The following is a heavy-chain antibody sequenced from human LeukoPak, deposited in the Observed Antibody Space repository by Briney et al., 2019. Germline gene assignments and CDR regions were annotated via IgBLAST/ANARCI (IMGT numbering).Heavy chain of an antibody. CDR3: ARDLSSTSNWELDY. Sequence: ASVKVSCKASGYTFTCYIMHRVRQAQGQGMEGMGRINPNSGGTNYEQKFKGRVTMTRDTSISTAYMELSGLRSDDTAVYYCARDLSSTSNWELDYWGQGTLVTVSS. V-gene: IGHV1-2*06. CDR1: GYTFTCYI. J-gene: IGHJ4*02. CDR2: INPNSGGT. D-gene: IGHD1-1*01.